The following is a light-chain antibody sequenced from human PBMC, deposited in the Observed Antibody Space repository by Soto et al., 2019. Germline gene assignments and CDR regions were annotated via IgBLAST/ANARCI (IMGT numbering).Light chain of an antibody. J-gene: IGKJ1*01. CDR1: QSLSSSY. CDR2: GAS. Sequence: EIVLTQSPGTLSLSPGERATLSCRASQSLSSSYLAWYQQKPGQAPRLVIYGASTSATGIPDRFGGSGSGTDFTLTISRLEPEDFAVYYCQQYGNSPWTFGQGTKVEIK. CDR3: QQYGNSPWT. V-gene: IGKV3-20*01.